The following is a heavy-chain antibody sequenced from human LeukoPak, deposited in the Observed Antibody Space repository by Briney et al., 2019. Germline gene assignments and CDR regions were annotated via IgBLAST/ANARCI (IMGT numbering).Heavy chain of an antibody. D-gene: IGHD3-22*01. CDR1: GYTFTSYG. Sequence: ASVKVSCKASGYTFTSYGISWVRQAPGQGLEWMGWISAYNGKTKYAQKLQGRVTMTTDTSTSTAYMELRSLRSDDTAVYYCARDPLYYHSDTSGYSTFFDYWGQRTLVTVSS. CDR3: ARDPLYYHSDTSGYSTFFDY. J-gene: IGHJ4*02. V-gene: IGHV1-18*01. CDR2: ISAYNGKT.